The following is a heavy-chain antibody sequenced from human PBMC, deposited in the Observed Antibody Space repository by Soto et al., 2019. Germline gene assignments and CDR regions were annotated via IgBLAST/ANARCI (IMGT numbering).Heavy chain of an antibody. V-gene: IGHV3-30*18. CDR2: ISYDGSNK. CDR3: AKGYSGYSSGWSFDY. Sequence: PGGSLRLSCAASGFTFSSYGMHWVRQAPGKGLEWVAVISYDGSNKYYADSVKGRFTISRDNSKNTLYLQMNSLRAEDTAVYYCAKGYSGYSSGWSFDYWGRGTLVTVSS. D-gene: IGHD6-19*01. CDR1: GFTFSSYG. J-gene: IGHJ4*02.